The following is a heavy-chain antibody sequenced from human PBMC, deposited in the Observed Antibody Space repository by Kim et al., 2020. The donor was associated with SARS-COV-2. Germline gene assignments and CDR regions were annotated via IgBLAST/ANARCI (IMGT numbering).Heavy chain of an antibody. Sequence: SVKVSCKASGGTFSSYAISWVRQAPGQGLEWMGGIIPIFGTANYAQKFQGRVTITADESTSTAYMELSSLRSEDTAVYYCATPDVPKYCSSTSCAPAFDIWGQGTMVTVSS. CDR3: ATPDVPKYCSSTSCAPAFDI. CDR2: IIPIFGTA. CDR1: GGTFSSYA. V-gene: IGHV1-69*13. D-gene: IGHD2-2*01. J-gene: IGHJ3*02.